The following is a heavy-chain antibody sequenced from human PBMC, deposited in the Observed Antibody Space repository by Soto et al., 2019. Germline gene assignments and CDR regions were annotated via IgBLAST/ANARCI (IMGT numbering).Heavy chain of an antibody. D-gene: IGHD3-22*01. J-gene: IGHJ6*02. CDR1: GYSFTSYW. Sequence: GESLKISCKGSGYSFTSYWIGWVRQMPGKGLEWMGIIYPGDSDTRYSPSFQGQVTISADKSISTAYLQWSSLKASDTAMYYCARFGYDSSGYPGDYYYYGMDVWGQGTTVTVSS. CDR3: ARFGYDSSGYPGDYYYYGMDV. CDR2: IYPGDSDT. V-gene: IGHV5-51*01.